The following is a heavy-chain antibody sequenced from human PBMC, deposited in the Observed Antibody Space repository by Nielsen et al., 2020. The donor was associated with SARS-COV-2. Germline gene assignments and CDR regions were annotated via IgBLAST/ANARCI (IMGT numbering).Heavy chain of an antibody. D-gene: IGHD4-17*01. CDR2: IYESGST. CDR1: GDSISSSDYY. CDR3: ARDRTSNGDYGEGDY. V-gene: IGHV4-39*07. Sequence: SETLSLTCTVSGDSISSSDYYWGWIRQPPGKGLEWIGSIYESGSTYYNPSLKSRVTISVDTSENLFSLKLNSVTAADTAVYFCARDRTSNGDYGEGDYWGQGLLVTVSS. J-gene: IGHJ4*02.